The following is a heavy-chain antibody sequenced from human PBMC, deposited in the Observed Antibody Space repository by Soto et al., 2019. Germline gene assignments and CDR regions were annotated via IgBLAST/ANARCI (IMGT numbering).Heavy chain of an antibody. CDR2: IIPIFGTA. CDR3: ASSYYYDSSGYYFALFDP. Sequence: ASVKVSCKASGGTFSSYAISWVRQAPGQGLEWMGGIIPIFGTANYAQKFQGRVTITADESTSTAYMELSSLRSEDTAVYYCASSYYYDSSGYYFALFDPWGQGALVTVSS. V-gene: IGHV1-69*13. D-gene: IGHD3-22*01. J-gene: IGHJ5*02. CDR1: GGTFSSYA.